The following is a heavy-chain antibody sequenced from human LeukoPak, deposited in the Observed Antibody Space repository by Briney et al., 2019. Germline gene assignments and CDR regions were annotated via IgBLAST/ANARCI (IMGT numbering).Heavy chain of an antibody. D-gene: IGHD6-13*01. Sequence: GGSLRLSCAASGFTFSSYSMNWVRQAPGKGLEWVSSISSSSSYIYYADSVKGRFTISRDNAKNSLYLQTNSLRAEDTAVYYCARDLAGYSSSSFDYWGQGTLVTVSS. J-gene: IGHJ4*02. CDR3: ARDLAGYSSSSFDY. CDR1: GFTFSSYS. CDR2: ISSSSSYI. V-gene: IGHV3-21*01.